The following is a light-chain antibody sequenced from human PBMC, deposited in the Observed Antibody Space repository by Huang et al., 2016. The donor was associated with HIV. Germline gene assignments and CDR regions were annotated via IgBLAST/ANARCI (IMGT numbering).Light chain of an antibody. J-gene: IGKJ1*01. CDR1: QSVRSY. Sequence: EIVLTQSPATLSLSPGERATLSCRASQSVRSYLAWYQPKPGQAPRLLIYDASNRATGIPARFSGSGSGTDFTLTISSLEPEDFAVYYCQQRTNWPTWTFGQGTKVEIK. CDR3: QQRTNWPTWT. CDR2: DAS. V-gene: IGKV3-11*01.